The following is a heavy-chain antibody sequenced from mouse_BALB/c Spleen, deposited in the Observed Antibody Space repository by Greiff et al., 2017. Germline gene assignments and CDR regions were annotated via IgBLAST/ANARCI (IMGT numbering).Heavy chain of an antibody. CDR1: GFNIKDTY. Sequence: VQLKESGAELVKPGASVKLSCTASGFNIKDTYMHWVKQRPEQGLEWIGRIDPANGNTKYDPKFQGKATITADTSSNTAYLQLSSLTSEDTAVYYCARCYYRYAFDVWGAGTTVTVSS. CDR2: IDPANGNT. V-gene: IGHV14-3*02. D-gene: IGHD2-14*01. J-gene: IGHJ1*01. CDR3: ARCYYRYAFDV.